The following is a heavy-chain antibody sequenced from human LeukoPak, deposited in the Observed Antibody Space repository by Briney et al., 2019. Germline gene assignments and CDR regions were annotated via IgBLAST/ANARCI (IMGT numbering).Heavy chain of an antibody. Sequence: GGSLRLSCAASGFTFSSYGMHWVRQAPGKGLEWVAFIRYDGSNKHYADSVKGRFTNSRENAKNSLYLQMNSLRGGDTAVYFCARSSGALGNAFDVWGQGTMVTVSS. D-gene: IGHD7-27*01. J-gene: IGHJ3*01. V-gene: IGHV3-30*02. CDR1: GFTFSSYG. CDR3: ARSSGALGNAFDV. CDR2: IRYDGSNK.